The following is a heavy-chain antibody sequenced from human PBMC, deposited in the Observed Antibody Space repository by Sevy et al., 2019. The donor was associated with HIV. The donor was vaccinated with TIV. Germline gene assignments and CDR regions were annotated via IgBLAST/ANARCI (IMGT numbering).Heavy chain of an antibody. V-gene: IGHV3-33*01. Sequence: GGSLRLSCAASGFSLSGYGMHWVRQAPGKGLEWVAVIWFDGSTKAYADSVKGRFTISRDNSKNTLHLQMNSLRAEDTAVYYCARYSIAVAGIGYYFKYWGQGTLVTVSS. D-gene: IGHD6-19*01. J-gene: IGHJ4*02. CDR3: ARYSIAVAGIGYYFKY. CDR1: GFSLSGYG. CDR2: IWFDGSTK.